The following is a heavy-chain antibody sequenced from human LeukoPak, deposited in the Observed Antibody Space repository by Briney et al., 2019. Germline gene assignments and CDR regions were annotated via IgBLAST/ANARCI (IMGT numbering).Heavy chain of an antibody. J-gene: IGHJ4*02. Sequence: GGSLRLSCAASGFTFSSYGMNWVRQAPGKGLEWVSCVSSTSSYIYYADSVRGRFTISRDNAKNSLYLQMNSLRAEDTAVYYCASYLLGYCSSTTCSAGYWGQGTLVTVSS. CDR3: ASYLLGYCSSTTCSAGY. CDR1: GFTFSSYG. D-gene: IGHD2-2*01. CDR2: VSSTSSYI. V-gene: IGHV3-21*01.